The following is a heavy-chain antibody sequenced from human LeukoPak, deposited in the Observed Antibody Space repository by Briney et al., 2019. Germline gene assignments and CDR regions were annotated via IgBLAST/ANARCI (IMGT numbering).Heavy chain of an antibody. Sequence: PSETLSLTCAVYGGSFSGYYWSWIRQPPGKGLEWIGEINHSGSTNYNPSLKSRVTISVDTSKNQFSLKLSSVTAADTAVYYCARAGVGYSYGTSLDYWGQGTLVTVSS. CDR1: GGSFSGYY. CDR3: ARAGVGYSYGTSLDY. CDR2: INHSGST. V-gene: IGHV4-34*01. J-gene: IGHJ4*02. D-gene: IGHD5-18*01.